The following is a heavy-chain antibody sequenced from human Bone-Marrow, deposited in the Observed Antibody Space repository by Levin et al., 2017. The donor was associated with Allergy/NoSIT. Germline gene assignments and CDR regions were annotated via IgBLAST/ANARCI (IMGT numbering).Heavy chain of an antibody. V-gene: IGHV3-74*01. D-gene: IGHD4-17*01. Sequence: GGSLRLSCAASGFTFSSYWMHWVRQAPGKGLVWVSRINSDGSSTSYADSVKGRFTISRDNAKNTLYLQMNSLRAEDTAVYYCARASPSVYGLDYWGQGTLVTVSS. CDR2: INSDGSST. CDR1: GFTFSSYW. CDR3: ARASPSVYGLDY. J-gene: IGHJ4*02.